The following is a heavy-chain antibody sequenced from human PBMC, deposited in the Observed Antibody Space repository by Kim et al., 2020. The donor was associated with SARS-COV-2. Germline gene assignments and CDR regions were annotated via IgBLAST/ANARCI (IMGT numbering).Heavy chain of an antibody. D-gene: IGHD5-18*01. Sequence: ESVKGRVTMSRDNSKNTLYLKMNSLRTDDSAVYHCAKLSARGYSYGYFDYWGQGILVTVSS. V-gene: IGHV3-23*01. J-gene: IGHJ4*02. CDR3: AKLSARGYSYGYFDY.